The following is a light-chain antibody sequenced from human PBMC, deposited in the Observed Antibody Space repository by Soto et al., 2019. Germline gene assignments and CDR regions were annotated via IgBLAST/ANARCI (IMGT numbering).Light chain of an antibody. Sequence: QSVLTQPPSASGTPGQRVTISCSGSSSNIGSNYVYWYQQLPGTAPKLLIYRNNQRPSGVPDRFSGSKSGTSASLAISGLGSEDGADYYCAAWDDSLSGYVFGTGTKVTVL. CDR2: RNN. CDR1: SSNIGSNY. J-gene: IGLJ1*01. CDR3: AAWDDSLSGYV. V-gene: IGLV1-47*01.